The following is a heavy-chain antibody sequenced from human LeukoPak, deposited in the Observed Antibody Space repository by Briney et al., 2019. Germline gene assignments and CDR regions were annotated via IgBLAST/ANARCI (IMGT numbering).Heavy chain of an antibody. J-gene: IGHJ4*02. CDR3: ARSIRGSARFDY. CDR2: IKQDGSEK. Sequence: GGSLRLSCEASGFTFSSYGMHWVRQAPGKGLERVANIKQDGSEKYYVDSVKGRFTISSDNAKNSLYLQMNSLRAEDTAVYYCARSIRGSARFDYWGQGTLVTVSS. CDR1: GFTFSSYG. D-gene: IGHD3-10*01. V-gene: IGHV3-7*04.